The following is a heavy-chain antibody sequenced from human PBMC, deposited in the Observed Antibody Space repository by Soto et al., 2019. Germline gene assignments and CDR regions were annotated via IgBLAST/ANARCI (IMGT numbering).Heavy chain of an antibody. CDR2: INHSGST. CDR3: ARGYNWNYYGANFDY. CDR1: GGSFSGYY. D-gene: IGHD1-7*01. J-gene: IGHJ4*02. V-gene: IGHV4-34*01. Sequence: SETLSLTCAVYGGSFSGYYWSWIRQPPGKGLEWIGEINHSGSTNYNPSLKSRVTISVDTSKNQFSLKLSSVTAADTAVYYCARGYNWNYYGANFDYWGQGTLVTVSS.